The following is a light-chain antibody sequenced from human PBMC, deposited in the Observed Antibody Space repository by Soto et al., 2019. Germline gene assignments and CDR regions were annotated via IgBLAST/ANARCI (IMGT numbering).Light chain of an antibody. V-gene: IGKV3-15*01. CDR1: QSVSSN. CDR2: GAS. Sequence: EIVMTQPPATLSVSPGERATLSCRASQSVSSNSAWYQQKPGQAPRLLIYGASTRATGIPARFSGSGSGTEFTLTISSLQSEDFAVYYCQQYNNWPRTFGQGTKMDIK. J-gene: IGKJ1*01. CDR3: QQYNNWPRT.